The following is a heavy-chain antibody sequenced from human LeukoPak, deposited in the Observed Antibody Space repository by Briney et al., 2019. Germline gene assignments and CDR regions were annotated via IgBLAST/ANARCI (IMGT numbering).Heavy chain of an antibody. CDR1: GFTFSNAW. V-gene: IGHV3-15*07. CDR3: TTILMITFGGVIDNFDY. J-gene: IGHJ4*02. D-gene: IGHD3-16*02. CDR2: IKSKTDGGTT. Sequence: GGSLRLSCAASGFTFSNAWMNWVRQAPGKGLEWVGRIKSKTDGGTTDYAAPVKGRFTISRDDSKNTLYLQMNSLKTEDTAVYYCTTILMITFGGVIDNFDYWGQGPLVTVSS.